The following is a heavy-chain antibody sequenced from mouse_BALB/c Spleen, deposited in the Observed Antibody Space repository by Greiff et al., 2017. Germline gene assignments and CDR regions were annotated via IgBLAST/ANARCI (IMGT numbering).Heavy chain of an antibody. CDR1: GYSITSDYA. CDR2: ISYSGST. V-gene: IGHV3-2*02. Sequence: DVQLQESGPGLVKPSQSLSLTCTVTGYSITSDYAWNWIRQFPGNKLEWMGYISYSGSTSYNPSLKSRISITRDTSKNQFFLQLNSVTTEDTATYYCARWGRATYWGQGTLVTVSA. J-gene: IGHJ3*01. CDR3: ARWGRATY. D-gene: IGHD3-3*01.